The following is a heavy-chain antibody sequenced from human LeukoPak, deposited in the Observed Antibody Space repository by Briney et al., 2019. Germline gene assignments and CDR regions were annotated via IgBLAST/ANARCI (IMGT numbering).Heavy chain of an antibody. D-gene: IGHD6-6*01. CDR1: GFTVSSNY. Sequence: PGGSLRLSCAASGFTVSSNYMSWVRQAPGKGLEWVSVIYSGGSTYYADSVKGRFTISRDNSKNTLYLQMNSLRAEDTAVYYCARHSSSSRYYFDYWGQGTLVTVSS. V-gene: IGHV3-53*01. CDR2: IYSGGST. CDR3: ARHSSSSRYYFDY. J-gene: IGHJ4*02.